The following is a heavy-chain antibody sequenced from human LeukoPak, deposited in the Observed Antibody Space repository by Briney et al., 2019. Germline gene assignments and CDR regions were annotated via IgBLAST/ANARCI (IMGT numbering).Heavy chain of an antibody. CDR2: IYHSGST. D-gene: IGHD6-19*01. CDR1: GGSISSGGYS. V-gene: IGHV4-30-2*01. Sequence: PSQTLSLTCAVSGGSISSGGYSWSWIRQPPGKGLEWIGYIYHSGSTYYNPSLKSRVTISVDRSKNQFSLKLSSVTAAYTAVYYCARSSGYSSGRLDYWGQGTLVTVSS. CDR3: ARSSGYSSGRLDY. J-gene: IGHJ4*02.